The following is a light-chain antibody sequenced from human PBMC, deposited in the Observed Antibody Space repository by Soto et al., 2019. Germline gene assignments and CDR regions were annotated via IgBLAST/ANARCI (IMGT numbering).Light chain of an antibody. CDR2: GAS. CDR1: QSVSSN. CDR3: QQYGSSGT. Sequence: EIVMTQSPATLSVSPWERATLSCRASQSVSSNLAWYQQKPGQAPRLLIYGASSRATGIPDRFSGSGSGTDFTLTISRLEPEDFAVYYCQQYGSSGTLGQGTKVDIK. V-gene: IGKV3-20*01. J-gene: IGKJ1*01.